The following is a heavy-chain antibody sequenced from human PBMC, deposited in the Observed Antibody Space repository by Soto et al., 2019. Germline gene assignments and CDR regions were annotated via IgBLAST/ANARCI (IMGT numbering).Heavy chain of an antibody. Sequence: EVQLLESGGGLVQPGGSLRLSCAASGFTFSSYAMSWVRQAPGKGLEWVSAISGSGGSTYYADSVKGRFTISRDNSKNTLYLQMNSLRAEDTAVYYCAKDPNVWGTSTYYDFWSGGNFDYWGQGTLVTVSS. CDR1: GFTFSSYA. CDR2: ISGSGGST. D-gene: IGHD3-3*01. CDR3: AKDPNVWGTSTYYDFWSGGNFDY. V-gene: IGHV3-23*01. J-gene: IGHJ4*02.